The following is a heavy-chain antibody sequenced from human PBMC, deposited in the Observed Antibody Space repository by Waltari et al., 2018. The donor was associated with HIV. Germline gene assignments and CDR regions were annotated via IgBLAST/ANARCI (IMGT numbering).Heavy chain of an antibody. Sequence: QVQLQESGPGLVKPSETLSLTCAVPGYSIRSGYYWGWIRQPPGQGLEWIGSIYHGGSTYYNPSLKSRVTISVDTSKNQFSLKLSSVTAADTAVYYCARAAPSIAARAGGYYFDYWGQGTLVTVSS. CDR3: ARAAPSIAARAGGYYFDY. J-gene: IGHJ4*02. V-gene: IGHV4-38-2*01. CDR2: IYHGGST. D-gene: IGHD6-6*01. CDR1: GYSIRSGYY.